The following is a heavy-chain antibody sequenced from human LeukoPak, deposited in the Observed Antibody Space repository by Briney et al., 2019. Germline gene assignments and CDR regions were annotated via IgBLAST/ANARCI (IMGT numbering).Heavy chain of an antibody. D-gene: IGHD3-22*01. V-gene: IGHV1-69*13. CDR1: GGTFTTFT. CDR2: LIPIYGTV. J-gene: IGHJ4*02. CDR3: ATLSPSIYYYSYYFDS. Sequence: VKVSCKASGGTFTTFTISWVRQAPGQGLEWMGGLIPIYGTVNYAQKFQGSVTITTDESTRTAYLELSSLRSEDTAVYYCATLSPSIYYYSYYFDSWGQGTLVTVSS.